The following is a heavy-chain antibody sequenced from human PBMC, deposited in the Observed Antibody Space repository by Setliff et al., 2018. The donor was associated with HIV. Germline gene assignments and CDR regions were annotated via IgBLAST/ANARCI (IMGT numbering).Heavy chain of an antibody. J-gene: IGHJ6*03. V-gene: IGHV4-34*01. CDR2: INHSGST. CDR1: GFSISSDGFY. CDR3: NIYYYYYMDV. Sequence: PSETLSLTCTLSGFSISSDGFYWSWIRQPPGKGLEWIGEINHSGSTNYNPSLKSRVTISVDTSKNQFSLKLSSVTAADTAVYYCNIYYYYYMDVWGKGTTVTAP.